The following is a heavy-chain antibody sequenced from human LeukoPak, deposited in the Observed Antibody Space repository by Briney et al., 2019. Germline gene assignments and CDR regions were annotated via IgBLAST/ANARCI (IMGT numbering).Heavy chain of an antibody. CDR2: IYYSGST. CDR3: ARDRGVGVDY. D-gene: IGHD1-26*01. Sequence: SETLSLTCTVSGGSISSYYWSWIRQPPGKGLEWIGYIYYSGSTNYNPSLKSRVTISVDTSKNQFSLKLSSVTAADTAVYYCARDRGVGVDYWGHGTLVTVSS. CDR1: GGSISSYY. J-gene: IGHJ4*01. V-gene: IGHV4-59*01.